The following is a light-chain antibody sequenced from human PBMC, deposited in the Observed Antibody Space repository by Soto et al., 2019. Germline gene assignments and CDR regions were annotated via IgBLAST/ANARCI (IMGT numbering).Light chain of an antibody. CDR1: SSDVGAYNY. Sequence: QSVLTQPASVSGSPGQSITISCTGTSSDVGAYNYVSWYQQHPGNAPKLLIYDVTNRPSGVSNRFSGSKSGNTASLTISGLQAEVEAEYYCSSYTSTTTLVFGGGTQLTVL. CDR2: DVT. CDR3: SSYTSTTTLV. V-gene: IGLV2-14*01. J-gene: IGLJ2*01.